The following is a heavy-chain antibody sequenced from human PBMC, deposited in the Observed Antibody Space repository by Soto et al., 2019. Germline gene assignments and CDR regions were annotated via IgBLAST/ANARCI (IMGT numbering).Heavy chain of an antibody. CDR2: IYHSGST. CDR3: SWSYYYGSASWFDP. D-gene: IGHD3-10*01. Sequence: SETLFLTCAVSGGSISSGGYSWSWIRQPPGKGLEWIGYIYHSGSTYYNPSLKSRVTISVDKSKNQLSLKLSSVTAADTAVDYCSWSYYYGSASWFDPWGQGTLVTVSS. V-gene: IGHV4-30-2*01. CDR1: GGSISSGGYS. J-gene: IGHJ5*02.